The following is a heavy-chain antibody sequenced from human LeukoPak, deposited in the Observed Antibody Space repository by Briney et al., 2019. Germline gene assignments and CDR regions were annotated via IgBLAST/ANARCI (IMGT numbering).Heavy chain of an antibody. Sequence: SETLSLTCTVSGGSISSYYWSWIRQPPGKGLEWIGYIYYSGSTNYNPSLKSRITITVDKSRNHFSLNLSSVTAADTAVYYCAARPGFTFGGVIAIDYWGQGTLVTVSS. CDR1: GGSISSYY. J-gene: IGHJ4*02. V-gene: IGHV4-59*01. D-gene: IGHD3-16*02. CDR2: IYYSGST. CDR3: AARPGFTFGGVIAIDY.